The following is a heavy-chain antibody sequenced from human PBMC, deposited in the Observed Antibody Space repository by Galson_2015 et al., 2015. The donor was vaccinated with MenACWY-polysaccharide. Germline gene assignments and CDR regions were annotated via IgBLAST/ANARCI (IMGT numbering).Heavy chain of an antibody. CDR2: IRYDANNK. CDR3: AKDYCTNGVCYTDY. J-gene: IGHJ4*02. Sequence: SLRLSCAASGFTFSSYGMHRVRQAPGKGLEWVAFIRYDANNKYFADSVKGRFSISRDNSKNTLYLQMNSLRAEDTAVYYCAKDYCTNGVCYTDYWGQGTLVTVSS. V-gene: IGHV3-30*02. CDR1: GFTFSSYG. D-gene: IGHD2-8*01.